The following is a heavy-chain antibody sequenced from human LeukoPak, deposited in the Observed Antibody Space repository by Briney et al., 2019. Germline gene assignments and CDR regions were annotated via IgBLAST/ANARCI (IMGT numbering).Heavy chain of an antibody. CDR2: IYYSGST. D-gene: IGHD3-22*01. Sequence: PSETLSLTCTVSGGSISSYYWSWIRQPPGKGLEWIGYIYYSGSTNYNPSLKSRVTISVDTSKNQFSLKLSSVTAADTAVYYCARASPYDSSGYYFGAFDLWGRGTLVTVSS. V-gene: IGHV4-59*12. CDR3: ARASPYDSSGYYFGAFDL. CDR1: GGSISSYY. J-gene: IGHJ2*01.